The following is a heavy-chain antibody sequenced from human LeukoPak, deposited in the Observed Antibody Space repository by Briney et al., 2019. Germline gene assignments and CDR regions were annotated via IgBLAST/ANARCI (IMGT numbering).Heavy chain of an antibody. CDR2: IKSKTDGRTT. D-gene: IGHD1-20*01. J-gene: IGHJ6*03. CDR3: TTGITGTRYYYYYMDV. CDR1: VFTFSNAW. Sequence: GGSLRLSCAASVFTFSNAWMSWVRQAPGKGLEWVGRIKSKTDGRTTDYAATVKGRFTISRDDSKNTLYLQMNCLKTEDTAVYYCTTGITGTRYYYYYMDVWGKGTTVTVSS. V-gene: IGHV3-15*01.